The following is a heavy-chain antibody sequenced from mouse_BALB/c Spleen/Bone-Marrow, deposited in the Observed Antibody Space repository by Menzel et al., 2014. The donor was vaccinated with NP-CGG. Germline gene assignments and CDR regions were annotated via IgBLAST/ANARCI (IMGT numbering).Heavy chain of an antibody. CDR1: GYAFTNYF. Sequence: VQLQQSGAELVKPGASVKLSCKASGYAFTNYFMYWVKQRPGQGLEWIGEINPNNGGTNFNENFKSKATLTLDKSSSTAYMQLSSLTSEDSAVYYCTRSDPRFAYWGHGTLVTVSA. CDR3: TRSDPRFAY. V-gene: IGHV1S81*02. J-gene: IGHJ3*01. CDR2: INPNNGGT.